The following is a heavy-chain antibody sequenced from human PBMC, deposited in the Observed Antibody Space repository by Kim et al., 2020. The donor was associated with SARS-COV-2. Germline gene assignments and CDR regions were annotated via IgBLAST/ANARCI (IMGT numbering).Heavy chain of an antibody. D-gene: IGHD6-6*01. CDR2: VYSSGSA. Sequence: SGTLSLTCTVSGGSMMSYYWRWIRQPPGKGLEWSGYVYSSGSANSNPSLNSRVSISVDMSKSQFYLKLTSVTAADTAIYYCARFGSSSTGRWFDPWGLGSLVIVSS. CDR3: ARFGSSSTGRWFDP. CDR1: GGSMMSYY. J-gene: IGHJ5*02. V-gene: IGHV4-59*13.